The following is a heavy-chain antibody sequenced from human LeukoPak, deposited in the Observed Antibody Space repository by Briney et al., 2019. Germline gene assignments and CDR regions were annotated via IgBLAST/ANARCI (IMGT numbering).Heavy chain of an antibody. CDR3: AKDTPTTGYHLDS. D-gene: IGHD1-1*01. V-gene: IGHV3-30*02. CDR1: GFTLRGYG. J-gene: IGHJ4*02. Sequence: GGSLRLSCAASGFTLRGYGMHRVRQAPGKGLEWVAFIRYDGSDKSYADSVKGRFTISRDNSENTLYLQINSLRVEDTAVYYCAKDTPTTGYHLDSWGQGTLVTVSS. CDR2: IRYDGSDK.